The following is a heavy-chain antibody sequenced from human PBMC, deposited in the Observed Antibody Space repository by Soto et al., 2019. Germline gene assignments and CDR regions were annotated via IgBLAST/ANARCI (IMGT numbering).Heavy chain of an antibody. CDR3: AKGWNGYTSGCDS. J-gene: IGHJ5*01. CDR2: ISGSGDRT. D-gene: IGHD6-19*01. CDR1: GFTFSSYA. Sequence: EVQLLESGGGLVQPGGSLRLSCAASGFTFSSYAMSWVRQAPGKGLEWVSAISGSGDRTYYADSVKGRFTISRDSSKNTLYLQMNSLRAEDTALYYCAKGWNGYTSGCDSWGQGTLVTVSS. V-gene: IGHV3-23*01.